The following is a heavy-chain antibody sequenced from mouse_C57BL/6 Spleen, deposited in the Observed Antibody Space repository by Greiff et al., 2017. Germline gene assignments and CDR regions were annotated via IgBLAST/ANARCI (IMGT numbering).Heavy chain of an antibody. CDR3: ARGDSNYPYYAMDY. Sequence: VQLQQSGPELVKPGASVKIPCKASGYTFTDYNMDWVKQSHGKSLEWIGDINPNNGGTIYNQKFKGKATLTVDKSSSTAYMELRSLTSEDTAVYYCARGDSNYPYYAMDYWGQGTSVTVSS. CDR2: INPNNGGT. D-gene: IGHD2-5*01. CDR1: GYTFTDYN. J-gene: IGHJ4*01. V-gene: IGHV1-18*01.